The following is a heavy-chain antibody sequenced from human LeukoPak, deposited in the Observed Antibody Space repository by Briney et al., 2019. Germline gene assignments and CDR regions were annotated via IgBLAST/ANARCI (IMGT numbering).Heavy chain of an antibody. D-gene: IGHD3-3*01. V-gene: IGHV3-7*01. CDR2: IKQGGSEK. Sequence: GGSLRLSCAASGFTFSRYWMSWVRQAPGKGLEWVANIKQGGSEKYYVDSVKGRFTISRDNAKNSLYLQMNSLRAEDTAVYYCARVKYYDFWSGNDAFDIRGQGTMVTVSS. J-gene: IGHJ3*02. CDR1: GFTFSRYW. CDR3: ARVKYYDFWSGNDAFDI.